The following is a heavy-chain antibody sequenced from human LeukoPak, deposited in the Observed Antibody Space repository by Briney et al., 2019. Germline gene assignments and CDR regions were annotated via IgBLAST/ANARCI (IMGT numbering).Heavy chain of an antibody. CDR2: IYYSGST. D-gene: IGHD5-18*01. Sequence: SETLSLTCTVSGDSIISGGYYWRWLRQHPGGSLEWIGYIYYSGSTYCNPSLKSRLTLSVDTSKNQFSLKLSSVTAADTAVYYCARDREGYGFMDVWGQGTTVTVSS. CDR3: ARDREGYGFMDV. V-gene: IGHV4-31*03. CDR1: GDSIISGGYY. J-gene: IGHJ6*02.